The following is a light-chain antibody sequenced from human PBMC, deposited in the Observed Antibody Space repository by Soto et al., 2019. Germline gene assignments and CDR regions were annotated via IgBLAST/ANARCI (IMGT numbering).Light chain of an antibody. CDR1: QSVSGW. Sequence: QMTQSPSTLSASVGDTVTVTWRASQSVSGWLAWYQQKPGEAPKLLIYDASAWPRGVPSRFSGSGSGTKFTLTIASLQPDDFATYYCQQYDTWSGTFGPGTKVDIK. J-gene: IGKJ1*01. V-gene: IGKV1-5*01. CDR3: QQYDTWSGT. CDR2: DAS.